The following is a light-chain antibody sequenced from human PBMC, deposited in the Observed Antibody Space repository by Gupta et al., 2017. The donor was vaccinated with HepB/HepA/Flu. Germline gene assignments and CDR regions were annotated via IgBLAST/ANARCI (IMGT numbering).Light chain of an antibody. CDR2: GAS. CDR1: QSVRSN. V-gene: IGKV3-15*01. J-gene: IGKJ3*01. CDR3: QQYENWPPFT. Sequence: EIVMTQSPDTLSVSPGERATLSCRASQSVRSNFAWYKQKPGQAPRLLIYGASTRATGIPARFSGSGYGTEFTLTISSRQSEDFAVYYCQQYENWPPFTFGHGTKVDMK.